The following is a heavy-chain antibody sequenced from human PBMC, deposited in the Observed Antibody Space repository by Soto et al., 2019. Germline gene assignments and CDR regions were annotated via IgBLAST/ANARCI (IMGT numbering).Heavy chain of an antibody. CDR1: GGSISSGGYY. J-gene: IGHJ3*02. V-gene: IGHV4-61*08. D-gene: IGHD3-22*01. CDR2: IYYSGST. Sequence: SETLSLTCTVSGGSISSGGYYWSWIRQPPGKGLEWIGYIYYSGSTKYNPSLKSRVTISVDTSKNQLSLKLSSVTAADTAVYYCARGGYFYDSSGYPEALDIWGQGTMVTVSS. CDR3: ARGGYFYDSSGYPEALDI.